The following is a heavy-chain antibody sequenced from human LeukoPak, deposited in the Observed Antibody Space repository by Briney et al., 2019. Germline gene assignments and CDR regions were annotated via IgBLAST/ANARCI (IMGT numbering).Heavy chain of an antibody. V-gene: IGHV3-7*03. D-gene: IGHD3-16*01. J-gene: IGHJ4*02. Sequence: GGSLRLSCAASGFTFSSYWMSWVRQAPGKGLEWVANIKQDGSEKYYVDSVKGRFTISRDNAKNSLYLQMNSLRAEDTAVYYCAKAPSYRKLTYFDYWGQGTLVTVSS. CDR1: GFTFSSYW. CDR2: IKQDGSEK. CDR3: AKAPSYRKLTYFDY.